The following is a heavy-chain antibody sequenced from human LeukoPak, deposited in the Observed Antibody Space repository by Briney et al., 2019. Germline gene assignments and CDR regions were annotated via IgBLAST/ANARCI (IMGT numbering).Heavy chain of an antibody. Sequence: SGGSLRLSCAASGFTFSLYGMHWVRQAPGKGLEWVALISNDGSKTYYADSAKGRFTISRDNSKNTVYLQVSSLRADDTAVYYCAKDSRGANFFGDFDYWGQGTLVTVSS. V-gene: IGHV3-33*06. J-gene: IGHJ4*02. CDR3: AKDSRGANFFGDFDY. D-gene: IGHD3-10*01. CDR2: ISNDGSKT. CDR1: GFTFSLYG.